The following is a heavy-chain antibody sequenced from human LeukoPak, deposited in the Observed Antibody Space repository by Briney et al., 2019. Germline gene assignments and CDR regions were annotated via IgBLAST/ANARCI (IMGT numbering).Heavy chain of an antibody. CDR3: VRDRGGLPIVY. CDR2: IHSDGSTT. V-gene: IGHV3-74*01. CDR1: GFAFSSYW. J-gene: IGHJ4*02. Sequence: GGSLRLSCAASGFAFSSYWMHWGRQAPGKGLVWVSRIHSDGSTTTYADSVKSRFTISRDNAKNTLYLQMSSLRAEDTAVYYCVRDRGGLPIVYWGQGTLVTVSS. D-gene: IGHD3-10*01.